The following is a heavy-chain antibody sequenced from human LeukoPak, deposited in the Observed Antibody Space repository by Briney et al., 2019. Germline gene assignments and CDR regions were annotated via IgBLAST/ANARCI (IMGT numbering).Heavy chain of an antibody. CDR2: ISGSGGST. Sequence: GGSLRLSCAASGLTFSSYAMSWVRQAPGKGLEWVSAISGSGGSTYYADSVKGRFTISRDNSKNTLYLQMNSLRAEDTAVYYCAKGDRDRYCSSTSCYLFDYWGQGTLVTVSS. CDR1: GLTFSSYA. J-gene: IGHJ4*02. D-gene: IGHD2-2*01. CDR3: AKGDRDRYCSSTSCYLFDY. V-gene: IGHV3-23*01.